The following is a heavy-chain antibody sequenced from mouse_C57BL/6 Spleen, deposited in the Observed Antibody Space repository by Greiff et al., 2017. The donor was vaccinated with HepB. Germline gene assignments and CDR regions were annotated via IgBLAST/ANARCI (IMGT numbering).Heavy chain of an antibody. CDR2: ISSGSSTI. J-gene: IGHJ2*01. CDR3: ARAVVDYFDY. Sequence: EVKLVESGGGLVKPGGSLKLSCAASGFTFSDYGMHWVRQAPEEGLEWVAYISSGSSTIYYADTVKGRFTISRDNAKNTLFLQMTSLRSEDTAMYYCARAVVDYFDYWGQGTTLTVSS. D-gene: IGHD1-1*01. CDR1: GFTFSDYG. V-gene: IGHV5-17*01.